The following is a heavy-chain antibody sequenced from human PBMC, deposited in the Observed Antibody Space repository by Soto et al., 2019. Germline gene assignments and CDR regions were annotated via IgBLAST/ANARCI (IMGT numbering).Heavy chain of an antibody. CDR1: GFTFSSAW. J-gene: IGHJ4*02. CDR2: VKSSSDGGAI. Sequence: EVQLVESGGALVKPGGSLRLSCVSSGFTFSSAWMSWVRQAPGKGLEWVARVKSSSDGGAIHYAAPVKGRFTISRDDAGGMLYLQMNGLKNEDSAVYYCTDFARRGQGTSVTVSS. CDR3: TDFAR. V-gene: IGHV3-15*02. D-gene: IGHD6-6*01.